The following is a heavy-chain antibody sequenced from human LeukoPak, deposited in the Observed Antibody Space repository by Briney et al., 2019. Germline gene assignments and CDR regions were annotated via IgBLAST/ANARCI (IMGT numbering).Heavy chain of an antibody. D-gene: IGHD4-23*01. CDR3: AKDDAGTYGGTYFDS. CDR1: GFTFDDYT. CDR2: ISWDGGAT. J-gene: IGHJ4*02. Sequence: GGSLRLSCAASGFTFDDYTMVWVRQAPGKGLEWVSTISWDGGATDYADSVKGRFTVSRDDSRKSLFLQMNSLRTEDTALYFCAKDDAGTYGGTYFDSWGQGTLVIVSS. V-gene: IGHV3-43*01.